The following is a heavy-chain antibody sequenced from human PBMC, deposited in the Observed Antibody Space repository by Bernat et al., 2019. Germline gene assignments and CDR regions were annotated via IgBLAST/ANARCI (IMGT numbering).Heavy chain of an antibody. CDR1: GGSISSSSYY. Sequence: QLQLQESGPGLVKPSETLSLTCTVSGGSISSSSYYWGWIRQPPGKGLEWIGSIYYSGSTYYNPSLKSRVTISVDTSKNQFSLKLSSVTAADTAVYYCARLYCSSTSCYRDSSGRPDLYYFDYWGQGTLVTVSS. J-gene: IGHJ4*02. V-gene: IGHV4-39*01. CDR3: ARLYCSSTSCYRDSSGRPDLYYFDY. CDR2: IYYSGST. D-gene: IGHD2-2*01.